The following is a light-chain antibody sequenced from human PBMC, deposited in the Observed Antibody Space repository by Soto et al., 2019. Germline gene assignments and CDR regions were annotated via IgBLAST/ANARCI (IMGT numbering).Light chain of an antibody. Sequence: QSVLTQPPSVSGAPGQRVTISCTGSSSNIGAGYDVHWYQQVPGTAPKLLICANTNRPSGVPDRFSASKSGTSASLAITGLQAEDEADYYCQSYESSLSGGIFGGGTKLTVL. J-gene: IGLJ2*01. CDR2: ANT. V-gene: IGLV1-40*01. CDR1: SSNIGAGYD. CDR3: QSYESSLSGGI.